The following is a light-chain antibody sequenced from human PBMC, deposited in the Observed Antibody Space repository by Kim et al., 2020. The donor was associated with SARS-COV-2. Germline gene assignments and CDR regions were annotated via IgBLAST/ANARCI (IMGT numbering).Light chain of an antibody. CDR3: SAWDSSLSAWV. V-gene: IGLV10-54*01. J-gene: IGLJ3*02. CDR2: RNN. Sequence: HAASLTCTGTRNTRGSQGAAGVQQHQGHPPKLLSYRNNNRPSGISERLSASRSGNPASLTITGLQPEDEADYYCSAWDSSLSAWVFGGGTQLTVL. CDR1: RNTRGSQG.